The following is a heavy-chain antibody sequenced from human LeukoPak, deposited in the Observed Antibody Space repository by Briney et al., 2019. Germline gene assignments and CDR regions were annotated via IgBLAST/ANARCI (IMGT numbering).Heavy chain of an antibody. CDR1: GFTFISYA. D-gene: IGHD5-18*01. Sequence: GGSLRLSCAASGFTFISYAMSWVRQTPGKGLEWISTISGSGARTYYADSVKGRFTISRDNSKNTLYLQMNSLRAEDTAVYYCATPPDTAMVTVRDYWGQGTLVTVSS. CDR2: ISGSGART. CDR3: ATPPDTAMVTVRDY. V-gene: IGHV3-23*01. J-gene: IGHJ4*02.